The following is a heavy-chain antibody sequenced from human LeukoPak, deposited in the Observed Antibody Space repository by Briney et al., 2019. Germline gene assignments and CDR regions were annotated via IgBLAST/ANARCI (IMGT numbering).Heavy chain of an antibody. Sequence: PGGSLRLSCAASGFTFSSYGMHWVRRAPGKGLEWVAFIRYDGSNKYYADSVKGRFTISRDNSKNALYLQMNSLRAEDTAVYYCAKDGGGYGDSFDYWGQGTLVTVSS. CDR1: GFTFSSYG. J-gene: IGHJ4*02. D-gene: IGHD5-12*01. CDR3: AKDGGGYGDSFDY. V-gene: IGHV3-30*02. CDR2: IRYDGSNK.